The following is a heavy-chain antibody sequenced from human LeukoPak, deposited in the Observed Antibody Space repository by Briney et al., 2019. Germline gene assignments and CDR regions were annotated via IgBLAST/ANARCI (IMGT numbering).Heavy chain of an antibody. Sequence: SETLSLTCAVSHDSIRSSAYYWGWIRQPPGKGLEWIGSIYYSGSTYYNPSLKSRVTISIDTSKNQFSLKLSSVTAADTAVYYCASEPYGSGSFLGAFDIWGQGTMVTVSS. CDR1: HDSIRSSAYY. CDR2: IYYSGST. CDR3: ASEPYGSGSFLGAFDI. V-gene: IGHV4-39*01. J-gene: IGHJ3*02. D-gene: IGHD3-10*01.